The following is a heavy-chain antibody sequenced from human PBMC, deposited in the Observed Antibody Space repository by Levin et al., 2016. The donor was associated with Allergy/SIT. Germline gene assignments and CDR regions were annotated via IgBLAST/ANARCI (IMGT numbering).Heavy chain of an antibody. Sequence: VRQMPGKGLEWVSAISGSGGSTYYADSVKGRFTISRDNSKNTLYLQMNSLRAEDTAVYYCAKDLSDAPTSEWNWFDPWGQGTLVTVSS. V-gene: IGHV3-23*01. CDR3: AKDLSDAPTSEWNWFDP. D-gene: IGHD1-26*01. CDR2: ISGSGGST. J-gene: IGHJ5*02.